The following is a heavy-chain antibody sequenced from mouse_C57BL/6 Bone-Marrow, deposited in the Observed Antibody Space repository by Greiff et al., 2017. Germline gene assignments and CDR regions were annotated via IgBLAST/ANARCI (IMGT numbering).Heavy chain of an antibody. D-gene: IGHD1-1*01. CDR2: ISNLAYSI. V-gene: IGHV5-15*01. Sequence: EVMLVASGGGLVQPGGSLKLSCAASGFTFSDYGMAWVRQAPRKGPEWVAFISNLAYSIYYADTVTGRFTISRENAKNTLYREMSSLRSEDTAMYYCARQAYYYGSSEGWYFDVWGTGTTVTVSS. CDR1: GFTFSDYG. CDR3: ARQAYYYGSSEGWYFDV. J-gene: IGHJ1*03.